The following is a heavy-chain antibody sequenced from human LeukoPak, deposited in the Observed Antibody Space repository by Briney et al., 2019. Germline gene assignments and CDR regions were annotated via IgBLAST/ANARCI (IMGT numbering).Heavy chain of an antibody. V-gene: IGHV1-2*02. CDR1: GYTFTAYY. J-gene: IGHJ4*02. CDR2: INPNSGGT. Sequence: ASVKVSCKASGYTFTAYYIHWVRQAPGQGLEWMGWINPNSGGTNYTQKFQGRVTMTRDTSSSTAYMELSRLRSDDTAVYYCARDHSYYDSGSYSNVDYWGQGTLVTVSS. CDR3: ARDHSYYDSGSYSNVDY. D-gene: IGHD3-10*01.